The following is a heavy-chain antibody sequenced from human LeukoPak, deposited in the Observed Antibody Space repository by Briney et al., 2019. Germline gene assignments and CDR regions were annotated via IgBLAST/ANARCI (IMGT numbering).Heavy chain of an antibody. V-gene: IGHV3-30*03. D-gene: IGHD6-13*01. J-gene: IGHJ4*02. CDR2: ISYDGSRK. CDR3: ATAPLYSSSWYFRGYFDD. CDR1: NFTFTSYG. Sequence: GSLRLSCAASNFTFTSYGMHWVRQAPGKGLEWVAVISYDGSRKDYTDSVKGRFTISRDNPKNTLYLQMNSLRTEDTAVYFCATAPLYSSSWYFRGYFDDWGQGTLVTVSS.